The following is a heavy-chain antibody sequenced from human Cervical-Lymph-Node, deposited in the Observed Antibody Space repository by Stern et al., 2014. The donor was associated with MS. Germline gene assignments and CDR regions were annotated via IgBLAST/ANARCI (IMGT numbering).Heavy chain of an antibody. CDR2: MKYSGSS. D-gene: IGHD3-9*01. V-gene: IGHV4-59*08. J-gene: IGHJ4*02. CDR3: ARHAPYDVLTGFDY. CDR1: GGSISSYF. Sequence: VQLVESGPGLVKPSETLSLTCTVSGGSISSYFWSWIRQPPGTGLEWIGSMKYSGSSNYNPSPKSRVPMSIETQKTQYSLTLRTVTAADTAVYYWARHAPYDVLTGFDYWGQGTLVTVSS.